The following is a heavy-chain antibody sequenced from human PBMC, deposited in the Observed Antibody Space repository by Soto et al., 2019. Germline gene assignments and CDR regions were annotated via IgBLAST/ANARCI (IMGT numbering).Heavy chain of an antibody. CDR3: ARLPGPLVAVLYIYPLDGREAMSDVDV. J-gene: IGHJ6*02. D-gene: IGHD6-19*01. Sequence: QMQLVESGGGVVQPGGSLRLSCAASGFTFNYYPMHWVRQAPGKGLEWVAVVSFDGSNKYYADSVKGRFTISKDNSKNTLYLQMNSLRREDTAVYYCARLPGPLVAVLYIYPLDGREAMSDVDVWGQGTTVIVSS. CDR2: VSFDGSNK. CDR1: GFTFNYYP. V-gene: IGHV3-30-3*01.